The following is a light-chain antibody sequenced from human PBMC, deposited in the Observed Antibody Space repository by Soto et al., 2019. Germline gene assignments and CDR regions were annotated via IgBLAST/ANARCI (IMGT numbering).Light chain of an antibody. J-gene: IGLJ1*01. CDR3: CSYAGSYTFV. CDR1: SSDIGGFNY. CDR2: DVT. V-gene: IGLV2-11*01. Sequence: QSALTQPRSVSGSPGQSVTISCTGTSSDIGGFNYVSWYQQHPGKVPKLMIYDVTKRPSGVPDRFSASKSGNTASLTISGLQAEDEADYYCCSYAGSYTFVFGTGTKVTV.